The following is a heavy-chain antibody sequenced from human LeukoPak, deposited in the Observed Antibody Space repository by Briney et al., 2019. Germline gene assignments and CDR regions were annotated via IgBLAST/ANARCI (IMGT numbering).Heavy chain of an antibody. D-gene: IGHD2-2*01. J-gene: IGHJ4*02. Sequence: GGSLRLSCAASGFTFSSYAMSWVRQAPGKGLEWVSVIYSGGTTESADSVRGRFTISRDSSKNTLYLQMNSLRAEDTAVYYCATAPSSLVDYWGQGTLVTVSS. V-gene: IGHV3-23*03. CDR3: ATAPSSLVDY. CDR2: IYSGGTT. CDR1: GFTFSSYA.